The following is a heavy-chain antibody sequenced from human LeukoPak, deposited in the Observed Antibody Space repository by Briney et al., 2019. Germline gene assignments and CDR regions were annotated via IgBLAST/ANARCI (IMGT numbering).Heavy chain of an antibody. J-gene: IGHJ5*01. CDR3: ARIYSVYDIQDS. CDR2: ITAGNGNT. D-gene: IGHD5/OR15-5a*01. V-gene: IGHV1-3*01. Sequence: ASVKVSCKASGYIFSSHALHWVRQAPGQRLEWMGWITAGNGNTKYSQKFQSRVTITRDTSASTAYLELSSLRSEDTAVYYCARIYSVYDIQDSWGQETLVTVSS. CDR1: GYIFSSHA.